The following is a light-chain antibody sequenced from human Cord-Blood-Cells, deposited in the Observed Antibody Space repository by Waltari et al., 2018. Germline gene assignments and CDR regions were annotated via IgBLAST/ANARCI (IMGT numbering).Light chain of an antibody. CDR3: QQRSNWPPLT. CDR2: DAS. Sequence: IVLTQSPATLSLSPGDRATLSCRASPSVRSYLSWYQQKPGQAPRLLIYDASNRATGIPARFSGSGSGTDFTLTISSLEPEDFAVYYGQQRSNWPPLTFGGGTKVEIK. CDR1: PSVRSY. J-gene: IGKJ4*01. V-gene: IGKV3-11*01.